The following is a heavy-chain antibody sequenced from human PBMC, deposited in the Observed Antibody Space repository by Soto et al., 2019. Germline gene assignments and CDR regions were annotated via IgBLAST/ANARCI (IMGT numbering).Heavy chain of an antibody. J-gene: IGHJ4*02. CDR2: IYYSGNT. CDR3: ARHNSGSARKYCFDC. D-gene: IGHD1-26*01. V-gene: IGHV4-39*01. CDR1: DDSISSSSYY. Sequence: QLQLQESGPGLVKPSETLSLTCTVSDDSISSSSYYWGWIRQPPGKGLEWIGSIYYSGNTYYTAPLKLLVTISVDTSKNQFSLKLSSVTAADTAVYYCARHNSGSARKYCFDCCGQVSLVTVAS.